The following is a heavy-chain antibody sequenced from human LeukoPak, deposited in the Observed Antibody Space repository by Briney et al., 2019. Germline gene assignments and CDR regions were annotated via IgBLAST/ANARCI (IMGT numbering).Heavy chain of an antibody. Sequence: GGALLLSCAAPGFPLCSYWVNWGRPAPGEGRGGGGHIKQEGSEKYYVDSVKGRFTISRDNAKNSLYLQMNSLRAEDTAVYYCARVGKELLIGYYYYYYGMDVWGQGTTVTVSS. CDR2: IKQEGSEK. CDR1: GFPLCSYW. J-gene: IGHJ6*02. V-gene: IGHV3-7*01. D-gene: IGHD1-26*01. CDR3: ARVGKELLIGYYYYYYGMDV.